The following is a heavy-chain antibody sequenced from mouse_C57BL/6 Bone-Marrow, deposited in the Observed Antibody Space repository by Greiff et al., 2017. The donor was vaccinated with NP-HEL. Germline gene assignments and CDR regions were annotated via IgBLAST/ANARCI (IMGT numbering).Heavy chain of an antibody. CDR3: ARLITTVVAPNY. CDR2: IWWDDDK. D-gene: IGHD1-1*01. Sequence: VNLVESGPGILQPSQTLSLTCSFSGFSLSTFGMGVGWIRQPSGKGLEWLAHIWWDDDKYYNPALKSRLTISKDTSKNQVFLKIANVDTADTATYYCARLITTVVAPNYWGQGTTLTVSS. CDR1: GFSLSTFGMG. J-gene: IGHJ2*01. V-gene: IGHV8-8*01.